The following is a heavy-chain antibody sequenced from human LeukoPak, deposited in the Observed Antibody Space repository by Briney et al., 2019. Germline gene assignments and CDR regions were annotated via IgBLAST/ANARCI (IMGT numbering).Heavy chain of an antibody. D-gene: IGHD6-6*01. CDR3: AKGPYSSSPYYYHYYMDV. Sequence: PGGSLRLSCAASGFTFDDYTMHWVRQAPGKGLEWVSLISWDGGSTYYADSVKGRFTISRDNSKNSLYLQMNSLRTEDTALYYCAKGPYSSSPYYYHYYMDVWGKGTTVTVSS. CDR1: GFTFDDYT. V-gene: IGHV3-43*01. CDR2: ISWDGGST. J-gene: IGHJ6*03.